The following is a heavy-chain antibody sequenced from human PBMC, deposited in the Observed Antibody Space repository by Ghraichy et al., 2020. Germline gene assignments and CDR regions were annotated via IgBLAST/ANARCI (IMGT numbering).Heavy chain of an antibody. CDR3: ARLSGEHCTGGSCYAYYYYYYLDV. V-gene: IGHV4-39*01. D-gene: IGHD2-15*01. Sequence: SETLSLTCTVSGGSIRDSSYYWGWVRQPPGKGLEWIGSIYYSGTTYYNPSLKSGITISVDTSKNQFSLKMNSVTAADTAGYFCARLSGEHCTGGSCYAYYYYYYLDVWGKGTTVTVSS. J-gene: IGHJ6*03. CDR2: IYYSGTT. CDR1: GGSIRDSSYY.